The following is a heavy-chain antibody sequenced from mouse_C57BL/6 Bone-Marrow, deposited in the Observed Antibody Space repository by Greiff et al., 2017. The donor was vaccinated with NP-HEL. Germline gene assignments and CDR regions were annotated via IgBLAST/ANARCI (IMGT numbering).Heavy chain of an antibody. D-gene: IGHD2-5*01. CDR3: ARRAYYSNYDYWYFDV. V-gene: IGHV5-2*03. CDR1: EYEFPSHD. J-gene: IGHJ1*03. CDR2: INSDGGST. Sequence: EVKLMESGGGLVQPGESLKLSCESNEYEFPSHDMSWVRKTPEKRLELVAAINSDGGSTYYPDTMERRFIISRDNTKKTLYLQMSSLRSEDTALYYCARRAYYSNYDYWYFDVWGTGTTVTVSS.